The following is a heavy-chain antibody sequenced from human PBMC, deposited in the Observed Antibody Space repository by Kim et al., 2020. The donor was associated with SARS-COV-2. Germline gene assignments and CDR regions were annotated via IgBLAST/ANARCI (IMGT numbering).Heavy chain of an antibody. Sequence: GGSLRLSCAASGFTFDDYAMHWVRQAPGKGLEWVSLISWDGGSTYYADSVKGRFTISRDNSKNSLYLQMNSLRAEDTALYYCAKEQGPGQWLGPLDYWGQGTLVTVSS. V-gene: IGHV3-43D*03. CDR2: ISWDGGST. J-gene: IGHJ4*02. CDR3: AKEQGPGQWLGPLDY. D-gene: IGHD6-19*01. CDR1: GFTFDDYA.